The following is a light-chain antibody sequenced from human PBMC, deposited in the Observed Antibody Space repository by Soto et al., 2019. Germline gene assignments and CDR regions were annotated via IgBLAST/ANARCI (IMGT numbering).Light chain of an antibody. CDR1: QSINSW. CDR3: QQYHIFPLA. J-gene: IGKJ4*01. CDR2: KAS. Sequence: DIQMTQSPSTLSASVGDRVTITCRAGQSINSWLAWYQQKPGKAPKLLIYKASSLQNGVSSRFSGSGSGTEFTLTIRGLQPEDFATYYCQQYHIFPLAFGGGTKVEIK. V-gene: IGKV1-5*03.